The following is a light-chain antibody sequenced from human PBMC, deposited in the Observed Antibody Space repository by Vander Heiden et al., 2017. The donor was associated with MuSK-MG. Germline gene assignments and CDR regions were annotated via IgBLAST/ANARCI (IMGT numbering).Light chain of an antibody. CDR3: QQSYSTPRFT. J-gene: IGKJ3*01. CDR1: QSISGY. V-gene: IGKV1-39*01. Sequence: DIQMTQSPSSLSASVGDRVTITCRASQSISGYLNWYQQKPGKAPKLLIYAASSLQSGVPSRFSGSGSGTDFTLTISSLQPEDFATYYCQQSYSTPRFTFGPGTKVDIK. CDR2: AAS.